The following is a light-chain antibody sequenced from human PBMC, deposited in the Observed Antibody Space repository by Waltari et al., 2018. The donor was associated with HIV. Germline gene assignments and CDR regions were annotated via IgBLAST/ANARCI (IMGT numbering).Light chain of an antibody. CDR2: GAS. V-gene: IGKV3-20*01. CDR3: QQYDRSPYT. Sequence: EIVLTQSPGTLSLSPGERATLPCRASQILSSTYLAWYQQKPGQAPRVLIYGASNRATGTPDRFSGGGSGTDFTLTITRLEPEDFAVYFCQQYDRSPYTFGQGTRLEI. CDR1: QILSSTY. J-gene: IGKJ2*01.